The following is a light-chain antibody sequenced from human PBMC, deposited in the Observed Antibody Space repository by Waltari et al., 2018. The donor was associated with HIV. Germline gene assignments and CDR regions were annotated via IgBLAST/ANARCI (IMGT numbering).Light chain of an antibody. V-gene: IGLV2-18*02. CDR1: SSDVGSYNL. CDR3: SSFTSSSTVV. Sequence: QSALTQPPSVSGSPGQSVTIPCTGTSSDVGSYNLVSWYQQSPGTAPTLMVYEVTYRPSGVPERFSGSKSGNTASLTISGLQAEDEADYYCSSFTSSSTVVFGGGTKLTVL. CDR2: EVT. J-gene: IGLJ3*02.